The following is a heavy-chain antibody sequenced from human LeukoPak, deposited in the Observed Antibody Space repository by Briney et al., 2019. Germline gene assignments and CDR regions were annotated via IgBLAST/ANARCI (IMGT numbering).Heavy chain of an antibody. V-gene: IGHV4-59*01. CDR2: IYYSGST. Sequence: PSETLSLTCTASGVSISSYSWSWIRQPPGKGLEWIGDIYYSGSTNYNPSLKSRVTISVDTSKNQFSLKLTSVTAADTAVYYCARDQLRGTHFDNWGQGTLVTVSS. D-gene: IGHD1-14*01. CDR1: GVSISSYS. J-gene: IGHJ4*02. CDR3: ARDQLRGTHFDN.